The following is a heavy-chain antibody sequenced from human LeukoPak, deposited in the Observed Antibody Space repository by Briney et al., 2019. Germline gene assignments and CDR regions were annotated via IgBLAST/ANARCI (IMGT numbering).Heavy chain of an antibody. D-gene: IGHD3-10*01. Sequence: SETLSLTCAVYGGSFSGYYWSWVRQPPGKGLEWVGEINQSGSTNYNPSLKSRVTISVDTSKNQFSLKLSSVTAADTAVYYCARGRYGSGSYRRGSFDDWGQGTLVTVSS. J-gene: IGHJ4*02. CDR1: GGSFSGYY. CDR2: INQSGST. CDR3: ARGRYGSGSYRRGSFDD. V-gene: IGHV4-34*01.